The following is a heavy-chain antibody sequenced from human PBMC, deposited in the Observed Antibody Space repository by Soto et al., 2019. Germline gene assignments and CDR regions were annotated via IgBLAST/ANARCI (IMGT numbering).Heavy chain of an antibody. CDR3: AKDWDRGAVEPRAFDY. Sequence: HPGGSLRLSCAASGFTFSSYAMSWVRQAPGKGLEWVSAISGSGGSTYYADSVKGRFTISRDNSKNTLYLQMNSLRAEDTAVYYCAKDWDRGAVEPRAFDYWGQGTLVTVSS. V-gene: IGHV3-23*01. CDR2: ISGSGGST. CDR1: GFTFSSYA. J-gene: IGHJ4*02. D-gene: IGHD2-2*01.